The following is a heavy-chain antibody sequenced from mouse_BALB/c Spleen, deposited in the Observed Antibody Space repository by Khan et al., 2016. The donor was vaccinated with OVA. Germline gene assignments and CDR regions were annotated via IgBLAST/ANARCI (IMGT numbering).Heavy chain of an antibody. D-gene: IGHD1-1*02. V-gene: IGHV1S81*02. J-gene: IGHJ3*01. Sequence: QVQLRQSGAELVKPGASVRLSCKASGYTFTSYYLYWVKQRPGHGLEWIGDINPSNGGTNFNEHFKTKATLTVDKSSSTAYMQLSSLTSEDSAVYYCTRSGYGAFAYWGRGTLVTVSA. CDR2: INPSNGGT. CDR1: GYTFTSYY. CDR3: TRSGYGAFAY.